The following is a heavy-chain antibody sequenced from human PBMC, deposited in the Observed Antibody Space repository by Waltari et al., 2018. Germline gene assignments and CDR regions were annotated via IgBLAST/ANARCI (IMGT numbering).Heavy chain of an antibody. CDR3: AKHSAAGWFDP. V-gene: IGHV3-23*01. CDR1: GVTFSSHA. CDR2: ITGDGGRT. Sequence: EVQLLESGGCLVQPGGSLRLSCLVSGVTFSSHAMSWVRQAPGKGLEWVSTITGDGGRTYYADSVKGRFTISRDNSKNTLYPQMNSLRAEDTALYSCAKHSAAGWFDPWGQGTLVTVSS. D-gene: IGHD2-15*01. J-gene: IGHJ5*02.